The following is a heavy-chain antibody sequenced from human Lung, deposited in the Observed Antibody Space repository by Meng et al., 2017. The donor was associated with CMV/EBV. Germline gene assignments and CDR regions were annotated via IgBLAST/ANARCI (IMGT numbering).Heavy chain of an antibody. Sequence: AVSGFNFSSYGMHWVRQAPGKGLEWVAIISYDGSNTNYADSLKGRFTISRDNSKKTLFLQMNSLKTEDTAVYYCAKGMFNWNFVGDYWGQGTLVTVSS. J-gene: IGHJ4*02. CDR3: AKGMFNWNFVGDY. CDR1: GFNFSSYG. V-gene: IGHV3-30*18. D-gene: IGHD1-20*01. CDR2: ISYDGSNT.